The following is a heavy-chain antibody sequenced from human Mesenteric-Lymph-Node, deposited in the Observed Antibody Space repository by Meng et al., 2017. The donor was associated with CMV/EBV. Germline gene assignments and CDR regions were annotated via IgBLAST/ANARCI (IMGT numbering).Heavy chain of an antibody. V-gene: IGHV1-46*01. D-gene: IGHD6-13*01. CDR2: IKPSGGST. CDR3: ARGYSSSWYWFDP. Sequence: ASVKVSCKAAGYIFTSYFMHWVRQAPGQGLEWMGTIKPSGGSTNYAQKFQGRVTMTRDTSTTTVYMELSSLRSDDAAVYYCARGYSSSWYWFDPWGQGTLVTVSS. CDR1: GYIFTSYF. J-gene: IGHJ5*02.